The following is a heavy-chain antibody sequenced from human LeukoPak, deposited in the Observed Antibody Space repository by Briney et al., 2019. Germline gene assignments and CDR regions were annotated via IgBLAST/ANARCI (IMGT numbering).Heavy chain of an antibody. J-gene: IGHJ4*02. Sequence: PGGSLRLSCAASGFFFSNYWMSWVRQAQGKGLEWVANINLDGNGRFYVDSVKGRFTISRDNNKKSVYLQMNSLRAEDTAVYYCGGWNGFDYWGQGTLVTVSS. CDR1: GFFFSNYW. V-gene: IGHV3-7*01. D-gene: IGHD1-1*01. CDR3: GGWNGFDY. CDR2: INLDGNGR.